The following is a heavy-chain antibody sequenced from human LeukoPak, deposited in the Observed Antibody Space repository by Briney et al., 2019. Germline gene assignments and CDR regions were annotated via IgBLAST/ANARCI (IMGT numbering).Heavy chain of an antibody. Sequence: PSETLSLTCTVSGGSIRSASYYWGWIRQPPGKGLEWIGSIYYSGSVNYNLSLKSRVTLSVDTSKNQLSLRLTSVTAADTAVYYCARRGGDSYGYDYWGQGTLVTVSS. CDR1: GGSIRSASYY. J-gene: IGHJ4*02. CDR2: IYYSGSV. CDR3: ARRGGDSYGYDY. D-gene: IGHD5-18*01. V-gene: IGHV4-39*01.